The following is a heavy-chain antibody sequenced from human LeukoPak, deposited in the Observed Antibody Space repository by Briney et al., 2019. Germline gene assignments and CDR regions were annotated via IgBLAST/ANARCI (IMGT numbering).Heavy chain of an antibody. CDR2: IKQDGSEK. CDR3: ARGGHLRYFDWTDY. V-gene: IGHV3-7*01. D-gene: IGHD3-9*01. Sequence: GGSLRLSCAASGFTFSSYWMSWVRQAPGKGLEWVANIKQDGSEKYYVDSVKGRFTISRDNAKNSLYLQMNSLRAEDTAVYYCARGGHLRYFDWTDYWGQGTLVTVSS. CDR1: GFTFSSYW. J-gene: IGHJ4*02.